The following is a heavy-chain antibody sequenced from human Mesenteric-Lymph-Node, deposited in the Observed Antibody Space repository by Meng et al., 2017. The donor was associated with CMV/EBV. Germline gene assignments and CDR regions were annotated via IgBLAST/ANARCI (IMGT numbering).Heavy chain of an antibody. CDR1: GGSISNYY. V-gene: IGHV4-59*01. CDR3: ARDGSSPADY. J-gene: IGHJ4*02. CDR2: IYNNGIT. Sequence: ESLRLSCTVSGGSISNYYWSWIRQPPGKGLEYIGYIYNNGITNYNPSLKSRVTISVDTSKNQFSLKLSSVTAADTAVYYCARDGSSPADYWGQGTLVTVSS. D-gene: IGHD6-6*01.